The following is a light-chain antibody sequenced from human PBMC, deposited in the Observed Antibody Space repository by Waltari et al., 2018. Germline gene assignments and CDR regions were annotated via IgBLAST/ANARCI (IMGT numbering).Light chain of an antibody. CDR2: DVS. Sequence: QSALTQPASVSGSPGQSITISCTGTSSDVGGYNYVSWYQQHPGKAPKLMIYDVSNRPSWVSNRFSGSKSGNTAFLTISWLQAGDEADYYCSSYTTSTTYVEFGGGTKLTVL. V-gene: IGLV2-14*03. CDR1: SSDVGGYNY. CDR3: SSYTTSTTYVE. J-gene: IGLJ2*01.